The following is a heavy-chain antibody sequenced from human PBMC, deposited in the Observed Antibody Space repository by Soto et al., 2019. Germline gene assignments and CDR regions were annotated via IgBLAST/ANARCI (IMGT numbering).Heavy chain of an antibody. CDR3: ARRRCSGGSCYWTDY. Sequence: GESLKISCKGSGYSFTSYWIGWVRPMPGKGLEWMGIIYPGDSDTRYSPSFQGQVTISADKSISTAYLQWSSLKASDTAMYYCARRRCSGGSCYWTDYWGQGTLVTVSS. J-gene: IGHJ4*02. CDR1: GYSFTSYW. V-gene: IGHV5-51*01. CDR2: IYPGDSDT. D-gene: IGHD2-15*01.